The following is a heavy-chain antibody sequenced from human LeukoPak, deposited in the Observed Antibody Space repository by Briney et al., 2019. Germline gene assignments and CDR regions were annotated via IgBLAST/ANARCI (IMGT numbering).Heavy chain of an antibody. J-gene: IGHJ5*02. Sequence: ASVKVSCKASGGTFSDFAISWVRQAPGQGLEWMGWINPHSGATNYAQRFQGRVSMDASIDTAYMELSRLTSDDTAVYYCATSSSVTHTRDPWGQGTLVTVSS. D-gene: IGHD5/OR15-5a*01. CDR2: INPHSGAT. V-gene: IGHV1-2*02. CDR1: GGTFSDFA. CDR3: ATSSSVTHTRDP.